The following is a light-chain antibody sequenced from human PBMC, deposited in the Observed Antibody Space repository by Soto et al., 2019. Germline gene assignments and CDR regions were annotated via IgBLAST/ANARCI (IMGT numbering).Light chain of an antibody. J-gene: IGKJ1*01. V-gene: IGKV3-11*01. Sequence: EIVLTQSPATLSSSPGERATLSCRASQSVSSYFDWYQQKPGKAPRLLIYDASNLETGIPARFSGSGSGTDFTLTISSLEPEDFAVYYCQQRGNWPLTFGQGTKVEIK. CDR1: QSVSSY. CDR3: QQRGNWPLT. CDR2: DAS.